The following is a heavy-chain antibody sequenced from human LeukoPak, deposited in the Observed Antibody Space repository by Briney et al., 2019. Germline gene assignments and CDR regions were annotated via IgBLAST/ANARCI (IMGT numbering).Heavy chain of an antibody. CDR1: GGSISSSSYY. V-gene: IGHV4-39*07. Sequence: SETLSLTCTVSGGSISSSSYYWGWIRQPPGKGLEWIGSIYYSGSTYYNPSLKSRVTISVDTSKNQFSLKLSSVTAADTAVYYCARGYRGYSYAYYYYYMDVWGKGTTVTVSS. CDR3: ARGYRGYSYAYYYYYMDV. CDR2: IYYSGST. D-gene: IGHD5-18*01. J-gene: IGHJ6*03.